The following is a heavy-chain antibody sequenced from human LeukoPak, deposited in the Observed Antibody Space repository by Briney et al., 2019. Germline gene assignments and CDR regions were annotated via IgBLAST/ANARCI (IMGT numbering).Heavy chain of an antibody. D-gene: IGHD3-22*01. J-gene: IGHJ4*02. Sequence: GASVKVSCKASGYTFTSYYMHWVRQAPGQGLEWMGIINSSGGSTSYAQKFQGRVTMTRDTSTSTVYMELSSLRSEDTAVYYCARGDQTYYYDSSGYPLFDYWGQGTLVTVSS. V-gene: IGHV1-46*01. CDR3: ARGDQTYYYDSSGYPLFDY. CDR2: INSSGGST. CDR1: GYTFTSYY.